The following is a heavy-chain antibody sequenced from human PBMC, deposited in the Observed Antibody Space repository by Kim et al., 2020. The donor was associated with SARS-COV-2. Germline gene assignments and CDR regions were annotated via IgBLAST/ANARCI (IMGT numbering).Heavy chain of an antibody. CDR3: ARGRATVTTRYYYGMDV. V-gene: IGHV4-34*01. CDR2: INHSGST. CDR1: GGSFSGYY. D-gene: IGHD4-17*01. Sequence: SETLSLTCAVYGGSFSGYYWSWIRQPPGKGLEWMGEINHSGSTNYNPSLKIQVTISVDTSKNQFSLKLSCVTAADTAVYYCARGRATVTTRYYYGMDVWGQGTPVTVSS. J-gene: IGHJ6*02.